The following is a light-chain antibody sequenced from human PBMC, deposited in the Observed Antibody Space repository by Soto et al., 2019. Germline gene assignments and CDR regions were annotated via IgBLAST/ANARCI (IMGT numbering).Light chain of an antibody. V-gene: IGLV2-8*01. CDR1: SSDVGGYNY. Sequence: QSVLTQPPSASGSPGQSVTISCIGTSSDVGGYNYVSWYQQHPGKAPKLMIYEVSKRPSGVPDRFSGSKSGNTASLTGSGLQAEDEADYYCSSYAASNNLGVFGGGTKVTVL. CDR2: EVS. J-gene: IGLJ2*01. CDR3: SSYAASNNLGV.